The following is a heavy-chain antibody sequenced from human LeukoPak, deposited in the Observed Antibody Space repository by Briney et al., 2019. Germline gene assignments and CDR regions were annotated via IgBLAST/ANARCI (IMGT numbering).Heavy chain of an antibody. CDR1: GLTFSYYS. D-gene: IGHD3-22*01. CDR2: IGTSGTYM. Sequence: PGGSLRLSCAASGLTFSYYSMTWARQAPGKGLEWVSSIGTSGTYMNYADSVKGRFAISRDDAENTLFLQMSSVRADDTAVYYCARYRFSNGYYYDYWGQGTLVTVSS. CDR3: ARYRFSNGYYYDY. V-gene: IGHV3-21*06. J-gene: IGHJ4*02.